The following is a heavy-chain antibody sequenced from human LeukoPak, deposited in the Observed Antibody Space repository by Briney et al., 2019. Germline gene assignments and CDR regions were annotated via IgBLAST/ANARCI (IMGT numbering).Heavy chain of an antibody. D-gene: IGHD3-22*01. CDR3: AKSMIVVVITPLSV. V-gene: IGHV3-74*01. J-gene: IGHJ4*02. CDR2: INTDGSST. CDR1: GFTFSDYW. Sequence: GGSLRLSCVASGFTFSDYWMHWVRQAPGKGLVWVSRINTDGSSTTYADSVKGRFTISRDNAKNTLYLQVNSLRVEDTAVYYCAKSMIVVVITPLSVWGQGTLVTVSS.